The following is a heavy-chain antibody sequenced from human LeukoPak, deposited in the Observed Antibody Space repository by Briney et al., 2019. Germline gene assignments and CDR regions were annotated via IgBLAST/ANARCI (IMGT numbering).Heavy chain of an antibody. Sequence: PSETLSLTCTVSGGSISSYYRSWIRQPPGKGLEWIGYIYYSGSTNYNPSLKSRVTISVDTSKNQLSLKLSSVTAADTAVYYCARDNVGGYNFDYWGQGTLVTVSS. J-gene: IGHJ4*02. CDR3: ARDNVGGYNFDY. CDR2: IYYSGST. D-gene: IGHD5-24*01. CDR1: GGSISSYY. V-gene: IGHV4-59*01.